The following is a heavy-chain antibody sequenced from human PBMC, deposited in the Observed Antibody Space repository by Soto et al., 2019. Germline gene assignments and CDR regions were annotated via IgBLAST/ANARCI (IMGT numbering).Heavy chain of an antibody. Sequence: QVQLQESGPGLVKPSQTLSLTCTVSGGSISSGGYYWSWIRQHPGKGLEWIGYIYYSGSTYYNPSLKSRVTISVDTSKNQFSLKLSSVTAADTAVYYCARAGGYYGSGSKSPFDPWGQGTLVTVSS. CDR2: IYYSGST. D-gene: IGHD3-10*01. V-gene: IGHV4-31*03. CDR3: ARAGGYYGSGSKSPFDP. J-gene: IGHJ5*02. CDR1: GGSISSGGYY.